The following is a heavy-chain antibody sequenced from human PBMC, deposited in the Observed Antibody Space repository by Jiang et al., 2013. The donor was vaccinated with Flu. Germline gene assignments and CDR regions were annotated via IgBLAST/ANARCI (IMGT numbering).Heavy chain of an antibody. CDR2: TFYRSKWHN. J-gene: IGHJ2*01. CDR1: GDSVSSNSAA. CDR3: ARDLEGAVAGRSHFDL. D-gene: IGHD6-19*01. V-gene: IGHV6-1*01. Sequence: QTLSLTCAISGDSVSSNSAAWNWIRQSPSRGLEWLGRTFYRSKWHNDYEVSVKSRITINPDTSKNQFSLHLNSVTPEDTAVYYCARDLEGAVAGRSHFDLWGRGTLVTVSS.